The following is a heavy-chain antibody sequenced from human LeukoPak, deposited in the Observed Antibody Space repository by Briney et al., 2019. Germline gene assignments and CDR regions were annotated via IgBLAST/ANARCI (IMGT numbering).Heavy chain of an antibody. Sequence: SETLSLTCTVSGGSISTYYWSLIRQPPGKGLEWIGYIFYSGNTNYNPSLKSRVTISVDTSKNQFSLKLSSVTAADTAVYYCARVETPVTTTPPFDHWGQGTLVTVSS. J-gene: IGHJ4*02. V-gene: IGHV4-59*01. CDR3: ARVETPVTTTPPFDH. CDR1: GGSISTYY. D-gene: IGHD4-17*01. CDR2: IFYSGNT.